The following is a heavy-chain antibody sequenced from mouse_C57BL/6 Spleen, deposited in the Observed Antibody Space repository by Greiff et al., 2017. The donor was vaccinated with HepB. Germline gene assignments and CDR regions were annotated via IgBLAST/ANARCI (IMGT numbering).Heavy chain of an antibody. CDR1: GYTFTSYD. J-gene: IGHJ2*01. CDR2: IYPRDGST. CDR3: ARTFPTTVVAACYFDY. Sequence: QVQLQQSGPELVKPGASVKLSCKASGYTFTSYDINWVKQRPGQGLEWIGWIYPRDGSTKYNEKFKGQATLTVDTSSSTAYMELHSLTSEDAAVYFCARTFPTTVVAACYFDYWGQGTTLTVSS. V-gene: IGHV1-85*01. D-gene: IGHD1-1*01.